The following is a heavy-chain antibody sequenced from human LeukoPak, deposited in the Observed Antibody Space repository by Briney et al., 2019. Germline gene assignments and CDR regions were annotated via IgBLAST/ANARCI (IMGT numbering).Heavy chain of an antibody. Sequence: GGSLRLSCAASGFTFSSYAMSWVRQAPGKGLEWVSAISGSGGSTYYADSVKGRFTISRDNSKNTLYLQMNSLRAEDTAVYYCAKDHREIVGDYYGSGSYDYWGQGTLVTVSS. CDR1: GFTFSSYA. D-gene: IGHD3-10*01. V-gene: IGHV3-23*01. J-gene: IGHJ4*02. CDR3: AKDHREIVGDYYGSGSYDY. CDR2: ISGSGGST.